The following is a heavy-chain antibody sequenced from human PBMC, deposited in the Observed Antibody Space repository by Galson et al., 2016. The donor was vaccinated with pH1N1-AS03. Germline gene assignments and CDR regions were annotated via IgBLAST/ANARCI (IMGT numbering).Heavy chain of an antibody. J-gene: IGHJ4*02. CDR2: INGDGSST. V-gene: IGHV3-74*01. CDR3: AKPRQFYGGQRGAAHY. D-gene: IGHD4-23*01. Sequence: SLRLSCAASGFTFSSYWMHWVRQTPGKGLLWVSRINGDGSSTSYADSVKGRFTISRDNAKNTLYLQMSSLRAEDTAVYYCAKPRQFYGGQRGAAHYWGQGTLVTVSS. CDR1: GFTFSSYW.